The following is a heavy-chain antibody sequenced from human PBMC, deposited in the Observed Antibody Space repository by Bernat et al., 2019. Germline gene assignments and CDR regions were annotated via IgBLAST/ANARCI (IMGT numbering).Heavy chain of an antibody. D-gene: IGHD1-26*01. J-gene: IGHJ4*02. CDR3: AKDWYRGYSDY. V-gene: IGHV3-23*01. CDR2: ISGTGGST. CDR1: GFTLSSYV. Sequence: EVQLLESGGGLVQPGGSLRLSCAASGFTLSSYVMSWVRQAPGKGLEWVSVISGTGGSTYYADSVKGRFTISRDNSKNTLYLQMNSLRAEDTAVYYCAKDWYRGYSDYWGQGPLVTVS.